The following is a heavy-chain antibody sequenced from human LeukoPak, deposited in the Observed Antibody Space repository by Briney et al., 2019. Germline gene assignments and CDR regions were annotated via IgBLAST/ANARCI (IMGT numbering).Heavy chain of an antibody. CDR3: ARDDYGGNYYFDY. CDR1: GFTFSSYW. V-gene: IGHV3-66*01. Sequence: GGSLRLSCAASGFTFSSYWMSWVRQAPGKGLEWVSVIYSGGSTYYADSVKGRFTISRDNSKNTLYLQMNSLRAEDTAVYYCARDDYGGNYYFDYWGQGTLVTVSS. D-gene: IGHD4-23*01. CDR2: IYSGGST. J-gene: IGHJ4*02.